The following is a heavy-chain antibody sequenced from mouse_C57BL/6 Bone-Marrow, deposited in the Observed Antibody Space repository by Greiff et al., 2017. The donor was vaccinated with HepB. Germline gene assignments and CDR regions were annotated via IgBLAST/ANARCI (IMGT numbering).Heavy chain of an antibody. CDR2: IRLKSDNYAT. CDR1: GFTFSNYW. J-gene: IGHJ1*03. V-gene: IGHV6-3*01. D-gene: IGHD1-1*01. CDR3: TDYYGENWYFDV. Sequence: EVQWVESGGGLVQPGGSMKLSCVASGFTFSNYWMNWVRQSPEKGLEWVAQIRLKSDNYATHYAESVKGRFTISRDDSKSSVYLQMNNLRAEDTGIYYCTDYYGENWYFDVWGTGTTVTVSS.